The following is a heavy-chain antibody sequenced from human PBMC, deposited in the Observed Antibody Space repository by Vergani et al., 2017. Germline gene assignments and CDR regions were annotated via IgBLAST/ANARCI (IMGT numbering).Heavy chain of an antibody. CDR3: AKDRTALRTTVTTGGNDY. CDR2: ISYDGSNK. D-gene: IGHD4-17*01. V-gene: IGHV3-30*18. CDR1: GFTFSSYG. Sequence: QVQLVESGGGVVQPGRSLRLSCAASGFTFSSYGMHWVRQAPGKGLEWVAVISYDGSNKYYADSVKGRFTISRDNSKNTLYLQMNSLRAEDTAVYYCAKDRTALRTTVTTGGNDYWGQGTLVTVSS. J-gene: IGHJ4*02.